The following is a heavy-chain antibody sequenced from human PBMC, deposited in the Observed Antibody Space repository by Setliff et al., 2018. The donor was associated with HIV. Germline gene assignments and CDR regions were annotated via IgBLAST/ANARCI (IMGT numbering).Heavy chain of an antibody. CDR2: INHSGST. Sequence: KTSETLSLTCAVYGGSFSGYYWSWIRQPPGKGLEWIGEINHSGSTNYNPSLKSRVTISVDTSKNQFSLKLSSVTAADTAVYYCARGTVGSSSVGMDVWGKGTTVTVSS. CDR3: ARGTVGSSSVGMDV. J-gene: IGHJ6*04. D-gene: IGHD6-6*01. CDR1: GGSFSGYY. V-gene: IGHV4-34*01.